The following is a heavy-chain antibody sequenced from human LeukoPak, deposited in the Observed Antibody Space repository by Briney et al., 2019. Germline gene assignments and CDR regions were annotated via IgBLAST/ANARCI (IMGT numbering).Heavy chain of an antibody. V-gene: IGHV4-30-2*01. D-gene: IGHD3-22*01. CDR3: ARDRVREPHYYYDSSDPPERTAEDDAFDI. Sequence: SQTLSLTCTVSGGSISSGGYYWSWIRQPPGKGLEWIGYIYHSGSTYYNPSLKNRVTISVDRSKNQFSLKLSSVTAADTAVYYCARDRVREPHYYYDSSDPPERTAEDDAFDIWGQGTMVTVSS. J-gene: IGHJ3*02. CDR2: IYHSGST. CDR1: GGSISSGGYY.